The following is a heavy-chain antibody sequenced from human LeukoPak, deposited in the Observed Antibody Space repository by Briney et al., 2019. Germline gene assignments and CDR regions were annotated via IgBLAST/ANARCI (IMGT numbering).Heavy chain of an antibody. CDR1: GFSFSGYW. D-gene: IGHD6-13*01. J-gene: IGHJ4*02. CDR3: AMAAAGAFRAY. V-gene: IGHV3-74*01. Sequence: GGSLRLSCAASGFSFSGYWMPWVRQAPGKGPVWVSRINSDYSTTNYVDSVRGRFTISRDIIKNTLYLQMNSLRAEDTAVYYCAMAAAGAFRAYWGQGALVTVSS. CDR2: INSDYSTT.